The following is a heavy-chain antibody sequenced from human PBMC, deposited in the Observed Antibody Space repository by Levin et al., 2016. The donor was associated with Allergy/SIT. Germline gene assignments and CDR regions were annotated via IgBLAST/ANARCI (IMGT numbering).Heavy chain of an antibody. V-gene: IGHV3-11*01. J-gene: IGHJ4*02. D-gene: IGHD3-9*01. CDR3: VRDTDWKYYDLLKGDYPPGHFDS. Sequence: GESLKISCEASGFTFSDYYMGWIRQAPGKGLEWLSYIGGSDNTKYYAESVKGRFTISRDSAENSLYLQMNSLSAEDTAVYYCVRDTDWKYYDLLKGDYPPGHFDSWGQGTLVAVSS. CDR2: IGGSDNTK. CDR1: GFTFSDYY.